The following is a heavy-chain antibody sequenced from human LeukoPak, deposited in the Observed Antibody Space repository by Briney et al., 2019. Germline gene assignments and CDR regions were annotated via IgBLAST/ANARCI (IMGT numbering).Heavy chain of an antibody. CDR1: GFFFSTSG. J-gene: IGHJ5*02. CDR3: VRDSGWLRYQS. V-gene: IGHV3-30*12. Sequence: PGGSLRLSCTASGFFFSTSGMHWVRQAPGKGLQWVAFIKRDETERWILDSVKGRFTISRDNSKNTLYLQVNSLTVEDTALYYCVRDSGWLRYQSWGQGTLVTVSS. CDR2: IKRDETER. D-gene: IGHD5-12*01.